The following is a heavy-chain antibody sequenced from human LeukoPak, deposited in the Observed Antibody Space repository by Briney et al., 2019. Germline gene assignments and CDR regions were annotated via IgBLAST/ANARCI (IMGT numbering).Heavy chain of an antibody. CDR3: AATTEGRFDAFDI. CDR1: GGSFRGYY. V-gene: IGHV4-34*01. J-gene: IGHJ3*02. Sequence: PSETLSLTCAVYGGSFRGYYWSWICKPPGKGLEWTGEVNQSGSTNYNPSLNSRITISVDTSKNQFSLKLSSGTAADTAVYYCAATTEGRFDAFDIWGQGTMVTVSS. CDR2: VNQSGST. D-gene: IGHD4-17*01.